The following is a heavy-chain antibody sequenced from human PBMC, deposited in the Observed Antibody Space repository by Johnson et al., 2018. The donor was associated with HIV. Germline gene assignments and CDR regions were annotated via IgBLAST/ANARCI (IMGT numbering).Heavy chain of an antibody. V-gene: IGHV3-33*06. CDR3: AKSGYSGSYDRMGAFDI. CDR2: IWYDGSNK. Sequence: QVQLVESGGGVVQPGRSLRLSCAASGFTFSSYGMHWVRQAPGKGLEWVAVIWYDGSNKYYADSVKGRFTISRDNSKNTLYLQMNSLRAEDTAGYYCAKSGYSGSYDRMGAFDIWGQGTMVTVSS. CDR1: GFTFSSYG. J-gene: IGHJ3*02. D-gene: IGHD1-26*01.